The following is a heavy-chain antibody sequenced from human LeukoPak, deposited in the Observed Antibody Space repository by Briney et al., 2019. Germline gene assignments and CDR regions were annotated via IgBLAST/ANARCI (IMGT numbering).Heavy chain of an antibody. J-gene: IGHJ6*03. V-gene: IGHV4-4*09. Sequence: PSETLSLTCTVSGDSISNYYWSWIRQSPGKGLEWIWYIYPSGSTHYNPSLKSRVTISVDTSQRQFSLKLSSVTAPETAVCYTARVVALGSSSRDYYYYYMDVWGKGTTVTVSS. D-gene: IGHD6-6*01. CDR2: IYPSGST. CDR3: ARVVALGSSSRDYYYYYMDV. CDR1: GDSISNYY.